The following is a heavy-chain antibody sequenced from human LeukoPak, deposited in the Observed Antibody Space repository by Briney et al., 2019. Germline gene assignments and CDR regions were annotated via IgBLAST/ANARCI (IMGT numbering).Heavy chain of an antibody. J-gene: IGHJ6*02. V-gene: IGHV1-2*02. CDR1: GYTFTGYY. Sequence: ASVKVSSKASGYTFTGYYMHWVRQAPGQGLEWMGWINPNSGGTNYAQKFQGRVTMTRDTSISTAYMELSRLRSDATAVYYCARDYGEMATTGYYYYGMDVWGQGTTVTVSS. CDR2: INPNSGGT. CDR3: ARDYGEMATTGYYYYGMDV. D-gene: IGHD5-24*01.